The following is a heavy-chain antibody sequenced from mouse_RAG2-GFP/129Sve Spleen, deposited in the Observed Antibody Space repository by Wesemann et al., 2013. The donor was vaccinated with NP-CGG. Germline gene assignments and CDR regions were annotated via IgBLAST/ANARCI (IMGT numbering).Heavy chain of an antibody. CDR2: ISSGGSYT. CDR3: ARQDRYYAMDY. V-gene: IGHV5-6*01. Sequence: LEWVATISSGGSYTYYPDSVKGRFTISRDNAKNTLYLQMSSLKSEDTAMYYCARQDRYYAMDYWGQGTSVTVSS. D-gene: IGHD3-3*01. J-gene: IGHJ4*01.